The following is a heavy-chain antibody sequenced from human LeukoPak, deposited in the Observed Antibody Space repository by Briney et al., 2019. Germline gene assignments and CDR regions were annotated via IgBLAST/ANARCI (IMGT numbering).Heavy chain of an antibody. V-gene: IGHV3-23*01. CDR3: AKDFIGIKPDSFDI. D-gene: IGHD3-22*01. J-gene: IGHJ3*02. CDR1: GFTFSSYA. Sequence: AGGSLRLSCAASGFTFSSYAMTWVRQSPGKGLEWVSSITGSGENTYYAASVKGRFTISRDNSKNTLYLQMNSLRSEDTAIYYCAKDFIGIKPDSFDIWGQGTLVTVSS. CDR2: ITGSGENT.